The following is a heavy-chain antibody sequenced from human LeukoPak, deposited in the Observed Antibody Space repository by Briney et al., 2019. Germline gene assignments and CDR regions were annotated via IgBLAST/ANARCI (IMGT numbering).Heavy chain of an antibody. J-gene: IGHJ4*02. D-gene: IGHD3-9*01. CDR3: AKWGDYDILTGYYVSDF. CDR2: ITGSGDTT. Sequence: GGSLRLSCAASGFIFRNYAMSWVRQAPGKGLEWVSAITGSGDTTYYADSVKGRFTISRDNSKNTLYVEMNTLRAEDTTVYYCAKWGDYDILTGYYVSDFWGQGTLVTVSS. CDR1: GFIFRNYA. V-gene: IGHV3-23*01.